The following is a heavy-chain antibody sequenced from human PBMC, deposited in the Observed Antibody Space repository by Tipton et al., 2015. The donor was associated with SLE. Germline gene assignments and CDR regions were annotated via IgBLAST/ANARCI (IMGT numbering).Heavy chain of an antibody. V-gene: IGHV3-30*04. CDR1: GFTFSSYA. CDR3: AKGPIMYTYDRSGYEFYD. J-gene: IGHJ4*02. D-gene: IGHD3-22*01. CDR2: ISYDGSNK. Sequence: SLRLSCAASGFTFSSYAMHWVRQAPGKGLEWVAVISYDGSNKYYADSVKGRFTISRDSSKNTLYLQMNSLRVDDTAVYYCAKGPIMYTYDRSGYEFYDWGQGTLVTVSS.